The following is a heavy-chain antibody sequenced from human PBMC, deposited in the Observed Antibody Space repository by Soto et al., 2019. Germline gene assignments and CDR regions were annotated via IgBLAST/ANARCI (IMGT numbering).Heavy chain of an antibody. CDR1: GGSISSSNW. CDR2: IYHSGGT. D-gene: IGHD4-4*01. Sequence: SETLSLTCAVSGGSISSSNWWSWVRQPPGKGLEWIGEIYHSGGTYYNPSLKSRVTISLDTSKNQFSLKLSSVAAADMAVYYCARHRDPTVRWFDPWGQGTLVTVSS. J-gene: IGHJ5*02. CDR3: ARHRDPTVRWFDP. V-gene: IGHV4-4*02.